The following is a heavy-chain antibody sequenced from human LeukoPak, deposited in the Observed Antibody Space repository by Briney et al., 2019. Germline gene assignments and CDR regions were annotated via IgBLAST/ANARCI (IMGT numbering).Heavy chain of an antibody. CDR3: ARGGATYYYDSSGYQPFDY. Sequence: ASVKVSCKASGGTFSSYAISWVRQAPGQGLEWMGGIIPIFGTANYAQKFQGRVTITADKSTSTAYMELSSLRSEDTAVYYCARGGATYYYDSSGYQPFDYWGQGTLVTVSS. V-gene: IGHV1-69*06. CDR1: GGTFSSYA. D-gene: IGHD3-22*01. CDR2: IIPIFGTA. J-gene: IGHJ4*02.